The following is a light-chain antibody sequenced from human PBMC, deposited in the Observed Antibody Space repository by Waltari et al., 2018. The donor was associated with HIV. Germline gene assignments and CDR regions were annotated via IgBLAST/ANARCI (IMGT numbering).Light chain of an antibody. CDR2: QDT. Sequence: GQTAIIACSGDKLGDKYVCWYQQRPGQSPVMVMYQDTERPSGVPERFSGSISGDTASLTISGTQPLDEADYYCQVWDNNNAVFGGGTKLTVL. CDR1: KLGDKY. CDR3: QVWDNNNAV. V-gene: IGLV3-1*01. J-gene: IGLJ2*01.